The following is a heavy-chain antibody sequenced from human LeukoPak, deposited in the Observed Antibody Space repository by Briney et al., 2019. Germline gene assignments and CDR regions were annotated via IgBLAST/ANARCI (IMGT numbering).Heavy chain of an antibody. CDR1: GDSVSTNSAA. V-gene: IGHV6-1*01. Sequence: SQTLSLTCAISGDSVSTNSAAWNWIRQSPSRGLEWLGRTYYKSKWYNNYAVSVKSRIIINPDTSKNQFSLHLSSVTPEDTAVYYCARGDIALDYWGQGAPVTVS. CDR2: TYYKSKWYN. CDR3: ARGDIALDY. J-gene: IGHJ4*02. D-gene: IGHD5-12*01.